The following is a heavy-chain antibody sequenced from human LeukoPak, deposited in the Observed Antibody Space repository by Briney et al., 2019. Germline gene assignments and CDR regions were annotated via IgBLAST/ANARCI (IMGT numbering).Heavy chain of an antibody. CDR1: GYSFTSYW. D-gene: IGHD5-12*01. V-gene: IGHV5-10-1*01. CDR3: ARHGVYSGYDPTWGLAAANY. CDR2: IDPSDSYT. J-gene: IGHJ4*02. Sequence: GESLKISCKGSGYSFTSYWISWVRQMPGKGLEWMGRIDPSDSYTHYSPSFQGHVTISADKSISTAYLQWSSLKASDTAMYYCARHGVYSGYDPTWGLAAANYWGQGTLVTVSS.